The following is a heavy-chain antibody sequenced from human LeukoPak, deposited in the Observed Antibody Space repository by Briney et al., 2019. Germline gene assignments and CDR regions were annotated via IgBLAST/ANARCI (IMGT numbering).Heavy chain of an antibody. D-gene: IGHD6-19*01. CDR2: IYSGGST. CDR1: GFTVTNDY. CDR3: ATDVRSSPLGF. J-gene: IGHJ4*01. Sequence: PGGSLRLSCVVSGFTVTNDYMNWVRQAPGKGLELVSIIYSGGSTYYADSVKGGFTISRDSSNNTLFLQMTNLRAEDSGLYYCATDVRSSPLGFWGHGTLVTVSS. V-gene: IGHV3-66*01.